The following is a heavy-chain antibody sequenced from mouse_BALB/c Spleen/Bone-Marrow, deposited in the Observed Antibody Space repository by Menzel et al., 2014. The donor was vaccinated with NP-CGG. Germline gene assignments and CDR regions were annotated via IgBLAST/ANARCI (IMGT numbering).Heavy chain of an antibody. D-gene: IGHD3-1*01. Sequence: QVQLQQSGPGLVAPSQSLSITCTVSGFSLTSYGVHWVRQPPGKGLEWLGVIWAGGSTNYNSALMPRLSISKDNSKSXVFLKMNSLQTDDTAMYYCARDRELSYAMDYWGQGTSVTVSS. CDR1: GFSLTSYG. CDR2: IWAGGST. J-gene: IGHJ4*01. CDR3: ARDRELSYAMDY. V-gene: IGHV2-9*02.